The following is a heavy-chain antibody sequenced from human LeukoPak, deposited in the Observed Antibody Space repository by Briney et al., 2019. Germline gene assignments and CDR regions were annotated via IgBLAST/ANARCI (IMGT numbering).Heavy chain of an antibody. J-gene: IGHJ4*02. CDR3: AREGYSYGYNLDY. V-gene: IGHV1-69*13. CDR2: IIPIFGTA. D-gene: IGHD5-18*01. Sequence: SVKVSFKASGGTFSSYAISWVRQAPGQGLEWMGGIIPIFGTANYAQKFQGRVTITADESTSTAYMELSSLRSEDTAVYYCAREGYSYGYNLDYWGQGTLVTVSS. CDR1: GGTFSSYA.